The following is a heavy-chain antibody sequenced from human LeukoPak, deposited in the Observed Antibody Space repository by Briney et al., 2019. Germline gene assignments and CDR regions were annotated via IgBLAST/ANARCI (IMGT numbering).Heavy chain of an antibody. D-gene: IGHD3-9*01. J-gene: IGHJ1*01. CDR2: ISGSGGST. Sequence: GGSLRLSCAASGFTFSSYAMSWVRQAPGKGLEWVSAISGSGGSTYYADSVKGRFTISRDNSKNTLYLQMNSLRAEDTAVYYCAKDSPYYDILTGYYTGFEYFQHWGQGTLVTVSS. CDR3: AKDSPYYDILTGYYTGFEYFQH. CDR1: GFTFSSYA. V-gene: IGHV3-23*01.